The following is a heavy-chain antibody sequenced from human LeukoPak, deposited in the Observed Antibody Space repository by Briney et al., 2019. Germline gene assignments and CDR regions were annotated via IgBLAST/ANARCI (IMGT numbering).Heavy chain of an antibody. CDR1: GFTFTNYA. V-gene: IGHV3-21*01. D-gene: IGHD3-10*01. CDR3: ARGDRGYYYGSGSYYFDY. Sequence: GGSLRLSCVASGFTFTNYAMSWVRQAPGKGLEWVSSISSSSSYIYYADSVKGRFTISRDNAKNSLYLQMNSLRAEDTAVYYCARGDRGYYYGSGSYYFDYWGQGTLVTVSS. J-gene: IGHJ4*02. CDR2: ISSSSSYI.